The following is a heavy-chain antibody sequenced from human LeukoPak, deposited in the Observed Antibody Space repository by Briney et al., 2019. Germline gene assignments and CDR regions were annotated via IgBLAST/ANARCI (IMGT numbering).Heavy chain of an antibody. Sequence: GGSLRLSFSASGFTFNNAGVGWGRQPAGKWLEWIVRIKSDGGTTDYASPVKGRLSISRDDSKNTLYLQLNRLKAEDTAVYYCTTDPGEHGEYVRCWGKGTLVSVSS. CDR3: TTDPGEHGEYVRC. CDR2: IKSDGGTT. CDR1: GFTFNNAG. J-gene: IGHJ4*02. D-gene: IGHD4-17*01. V-gene: IGHV3-15*01.